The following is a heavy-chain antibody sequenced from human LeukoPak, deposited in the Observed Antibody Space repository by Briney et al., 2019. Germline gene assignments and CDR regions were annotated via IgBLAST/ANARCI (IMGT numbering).Heavy chain of an antibody. CDR2: ISYDGSNK. D-gene: IGHD6-19*01. CDR1: GFTFSSYG. CDR3: ARGGAVAGPHY. V-gene: IGHV3-30*19. J-gene: IGHJ4*02. Sequence: GRSLRLSCAAYGFTFSSYGMHWVRQAPGKGLEWVAVISYDGSNKYYAASVKGLFTISRDNYKNTLYLQMNSLRAEDTAVYYCARGGAVAGPHYWGQGTLVTVSS.